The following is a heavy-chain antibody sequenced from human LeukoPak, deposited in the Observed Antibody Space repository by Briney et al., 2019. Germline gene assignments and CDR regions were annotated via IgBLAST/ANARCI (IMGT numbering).Heavy chain of an antibody. CDR2: IYHSGST. J-gene: IGHJ4*02. V-gene: IGHV4-38-2*01. CDR1: GYSISSGYY. Sequence: KPSETLSLTCAVSGYSISSGYYWGWIRQPPGKGLEWIGSIYHSGSTYYNPSLKSRVTISVDTSKNQFSLKLSSVTAADTAVYYCARVDYYDSSGYFRKRRYYFDYWGQGTLVTASS. CDR3: ARVDYYDSSGYFRKRRYYFDY. D-gene: IGHD3-22*01.